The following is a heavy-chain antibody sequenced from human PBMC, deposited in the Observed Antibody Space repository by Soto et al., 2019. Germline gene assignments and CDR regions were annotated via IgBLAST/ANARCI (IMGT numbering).Heavy chain of an antibody. CDR2: IYYSGST. CDR1: GGSISTSSYY. D-gene: IGHD3-3*01. CDR3: ARQGSITTFNV. Sequence: SETLSLTCTVSGGSISTSSYYLGWIRQPPGKGLEWIGSIYYSGSTYYNPSLKSRVTISVDTSKNQFSLKLSSVTAADTAEYYCARQGSITTFNVWGQGTTVTVSS. J-gene: IGHJ6*02. V-gene: IGHV4-39*01.